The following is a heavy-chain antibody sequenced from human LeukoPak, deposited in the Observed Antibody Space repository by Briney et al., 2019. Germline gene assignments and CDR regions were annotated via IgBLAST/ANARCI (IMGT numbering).Heavy chain of an antibody. J-gene: IGHJ4*02. V-gene: IGHV1-69*13. Sequence: ASVKDSCMAPRGTFSSYAISWVRPAPEEGVEWMGGIIHIFVTANYAQKFQGRVTITADESTSTAYMELDSLRSEDTAVYYCARVVGSGSSTSCYDAPYFDYWGQGTLVTVSS. D-gene: IGHD2-2*01. CDR2: IIHIFVTA. CDR1: RGTFSSYA. CDR3: ARVVGSGSSTSCYDAPYFDY.